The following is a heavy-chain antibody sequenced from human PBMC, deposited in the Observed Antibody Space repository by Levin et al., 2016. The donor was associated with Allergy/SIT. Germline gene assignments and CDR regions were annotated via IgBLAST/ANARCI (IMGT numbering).Heavy chain of an antibody. D-gene: IGHD6-13*01. CDR3: ARGRRGSDY. CDR2: INHNGNT. Sequence: SETLSLTCAVSGESVNGFYWTWIRQSPGKGLEWIGEINHNGNTNYNPSLKSRVTISIDRSKNQFSLTLISVTAADAAVYFCARGRRGSDYWGQGTLVTVSS. CDR1: GESVNGFY. V-gene: IGHV4-34*01. J-gene: IGHJ4*02.